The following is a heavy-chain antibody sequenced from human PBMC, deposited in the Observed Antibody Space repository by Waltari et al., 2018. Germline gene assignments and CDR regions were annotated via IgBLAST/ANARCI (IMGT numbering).Heavy chain of an antibody. CDR3: ARMYSSGWYGVAFDY. D-gene: IGHD6-19*01. Sequence: EVQLVESGGGLVQPGGSLRLSCAASGFTFSSYWMSWVRQASGKGLEWVANIKQDGSEKYYVDSVKGRFTISRDNAKNSLYLQINSLRAEDTAVYYCARMYSSGWYGVAFDYWGQGTLVTVSS. V-gene: IGHV3-7*01. CDR2: IKQDGSEK. CDR1: GFTFSSYW. J-gene: IGHJ4*02.